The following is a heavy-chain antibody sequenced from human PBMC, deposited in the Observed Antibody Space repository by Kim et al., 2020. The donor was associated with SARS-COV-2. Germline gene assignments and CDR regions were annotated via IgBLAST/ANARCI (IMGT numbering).Heavy chain of an antibody. Sequence: GGSLRLSCAASGFTFSSYSMNWVRQAPGKGLEWVSSISSSSSYIYYADSVKGRFTISRDNAKNSLYLQMNSLRAEDTAVYYCAGITMVRDRVGYFYYGMAVWGQRTTVTVSS. CDR3: AGITMVRDRVGYFYYGMAV. J-gene: IGHJ6*02. V-gene: IGHV3-21*01. CDR2: ISSSSSYI. CDR1: GFTFSSYS. D-gene: IGHD3-10*01.